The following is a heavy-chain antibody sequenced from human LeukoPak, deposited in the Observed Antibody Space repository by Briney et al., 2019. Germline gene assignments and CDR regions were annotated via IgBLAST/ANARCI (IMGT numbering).Heavy chain of an antibody. CDR1: GYSFTSYW. V-gene: IGHV5-51*01. Sequence: GESLKISCKGSGYSFTSYWIGWVRQMPGKGLEWMGIIYPGDSDTRYSPSFQGQVTISADKSISTAYLQWSSLKASDTAMYYCGRHIAVAGTVVYYFDYWGQGTLVTVSS. CDR3: GRHIAVAGTVVYYFDY. J-gene: IGHJ4*02. CDR2: IYPGDSDT. D-gene: IGHD6-19*01.